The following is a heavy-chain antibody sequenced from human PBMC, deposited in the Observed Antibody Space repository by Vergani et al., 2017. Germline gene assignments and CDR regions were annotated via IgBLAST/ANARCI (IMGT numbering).Heavy chain of an antibody. CDR1: GFTFSSYA. J-gene: IGHJ6*02. CDR2: ISYDGSNK. V-gene: IGHV3-30-3*01. Sequence: QVQLVESGGGVVQPGRSLRLSCAASGFTFSSYAMHWVRQAPGKGLEWVAVISYDGSNKYYADSVKGRFTISRDNSKNPLYLQMNSLRAEDTAVYYCARDELGYCSSTSCYAGPLAVWGQGTTVTVSS. D-gene: IGHD2-2*01. CDR3: ARDELGYCSSTSCYAGPLAV.